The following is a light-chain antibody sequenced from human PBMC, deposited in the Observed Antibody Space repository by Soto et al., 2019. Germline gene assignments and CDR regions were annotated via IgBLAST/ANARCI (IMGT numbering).Light chain of an antibody. CDR3: QHYGRSVWT. CDR1: QSVSGNY. Sequence: EIVLTQSPGNLSLSPEERATNSCRPRQSVSGNYLAWYQQKPGQSPRLVIYGASRRATGIPDRFSGRGSVTDFTLTISRLEPEDFAVYYCQHYGRSVWTFGQGTKVDIK. CDR2: GAS. V-gene: IGKV3-20*01. J-gene: IGKJ1*01.